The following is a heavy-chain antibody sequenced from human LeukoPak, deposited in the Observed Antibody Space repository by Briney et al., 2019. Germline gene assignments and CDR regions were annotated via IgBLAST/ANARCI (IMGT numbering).Heavy chain of an antibody. CDR1: GDSVSSNSDA. V-gene: IGHV6-1*01. CDR3: ARTIDSSSTLNWFDP. Sequence: SHTLSLTCAISGDSVSSNSDAWDSIRQSPSRVLEWLGRSYYRSKWYNDYAVSVKSRITTNPDTSKNQLSLQLNSVTPEDTAVYYCARTIDSSSTLNWFDPWGQGTLVTVSS. J-gene: IGHJ5*02. D-gene: IGHD6-6*01. CDR2: SYYRSKWYN.